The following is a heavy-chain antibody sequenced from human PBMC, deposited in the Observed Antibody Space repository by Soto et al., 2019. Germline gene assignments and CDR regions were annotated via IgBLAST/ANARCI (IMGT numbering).Heavy chain of an antibody. CDR1: GGTFNTYA. J-gene: IGHJ4*02. CDR2: ISPMFGAA. V-gene: IGHV1-69*19. Sequence: QVQLVQSGAEMKKPGSSVKVSCQSSGGTFNTYAMNWVRQAPGQRPEWMGDISPMFGAANYAPKFQGRVTITADEATGTSYMQLSSWTSEDKALYFCAREVQVHTPAFVYWGQGTLVTVSS. CDR3: AREVQVHTPAFVY. D-gene: IGHD3-10*01.